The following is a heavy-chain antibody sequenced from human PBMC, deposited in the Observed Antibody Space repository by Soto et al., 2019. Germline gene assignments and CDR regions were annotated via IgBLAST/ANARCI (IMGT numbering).Heavy chain of an antibody. CDR3: ARGPFVVVAATQYWFDP. CDR2: MYHSGST. J-gene: IGHJ5*02. Sequence: SETLSLTCAVSGDSISSNNWWSWVRQPPGKGLEWIGEMYHSGSTYYNPSLKSRVTISVDTSKNQFSLKLSSVTAADTAVYYCARGPFVVVAATQYWFDPWGQGTLVTVSS. V-gene: IGHV4-4*02. D-gene: IGHD2-15*01. CDR1: GDSISSNNW.